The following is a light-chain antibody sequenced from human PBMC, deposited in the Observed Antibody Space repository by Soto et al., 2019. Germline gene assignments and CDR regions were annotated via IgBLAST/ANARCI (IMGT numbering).Light chain of an antibody. CDR3: SSYEREHSYV. CDR2: AVS. CDR1: SSYTGPYDH. J-gene: IGLJ1*01. V-gene: IGLV2-11*01. Sequence: QSVLDQPPSVSGHPGHAVTMPCIRTSSYTGPYDHVASYEQHPGKAPKLIVPAVSKRHSGVPDRFCGSESGNTASLTIYGLQAEDEDDYYCSSYEREHSYVFGNGTKVTVL.